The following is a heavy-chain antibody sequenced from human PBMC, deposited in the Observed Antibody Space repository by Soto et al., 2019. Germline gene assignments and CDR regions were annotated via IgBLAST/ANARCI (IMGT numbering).Heavy chain of an antibody. D-gene: IGHD5-12*01. CDR1: GYTFTSYG. J-gene: IGHJ6*02. CDR3: ARGGVGVATIDSYYYYGMDV. Sequence: ASVKVSCKASGYTFTSYGISWVRQAPGQGLEWMGWISAYNGNTNYAQKLQGRVTMTTDTSTSTAYMELRSLRSDDTAVYYCARGGVGVATIDSYYYYGMDVWGQGTTVTVSS. CDR2: ISAYNGNT. V-gene: IGHV1-18*01.